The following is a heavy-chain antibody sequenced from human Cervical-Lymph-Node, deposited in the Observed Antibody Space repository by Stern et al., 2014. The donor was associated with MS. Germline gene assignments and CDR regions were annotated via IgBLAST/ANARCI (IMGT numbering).Heavy chain of an antibody. V-gene: IGHV4-59*01. D-gene: IGHD3-22*01. J-gene: IGHJ4*02. CDR1: GGSISSYY. CDR3: ARLGYYDSSGRPFDS. Sequence: VQLVESGPGLVKPSETLSLTCTVSGGSISSYYWSWIRQPPGKGLEWIGYIYHSGSTNYNPSLRSRVTMSVDTSKNQFSLKLSSVTAADTAIYYCARLGYYDSSGRPFDSWGQGTLVTVSS. CDR2: IYHSGST.